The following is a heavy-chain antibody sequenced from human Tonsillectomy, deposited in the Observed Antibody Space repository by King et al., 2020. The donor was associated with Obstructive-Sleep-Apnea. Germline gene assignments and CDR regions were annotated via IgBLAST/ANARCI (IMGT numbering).Heavy chain of an antibody. CDR3: ARAMRGSFDY. V-gene: IGHV3-74*01. Sequence: VQLVESGGGLVQPGGSLRLSCAASGFTLSSYWMHWVRQAPGKGLLWVSRINSDGSTTNYAASVKGRFTISRDNAKNTLYLQMNSLRAEDTAVYYCARAMRGSFDYWGRGTLVTVPS. CDR2: INSDGSTT. CDR1: GFTLSSYW. J-gene: IGHJ4*02. D-gene: IGHD3-22*01.